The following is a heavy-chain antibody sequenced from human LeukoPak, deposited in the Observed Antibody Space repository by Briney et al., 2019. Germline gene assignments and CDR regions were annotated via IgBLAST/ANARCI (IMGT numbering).Heavy chain of an antibody. Sequence: GGSLRLSCAASGFTFSDYYMSWIRQAPGKGLEWVSAISGSGGSTYYADSVKGRFTISRDNSKNTLYLQMNSLRAEDTAVYYCAKAISGSYVLDYWGQGTLVTVSS. D-gene: IGHD1-26*01. CDR1: GFTFSDYY. CDR2: ISGSGGST. CDR3: AKAISGSYVLDY. J-gene: IGHJ4*02. V-gene: IGHV3-23*01.